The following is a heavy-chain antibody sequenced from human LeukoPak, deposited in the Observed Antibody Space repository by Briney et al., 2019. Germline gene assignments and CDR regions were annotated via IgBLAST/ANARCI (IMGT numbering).Heavy chain of an antibody. CDR3: AKDRGGVGATGAFDI. Sequence: GGSLRLSCAASGFTVSSNYMSWVRQAPGKGLEWVAFIRYDGSNKYYADSVKGRFTISRDNSKNTLYLQMNSLRAEDTAVYYCAKDRGGVGATGAFDIWGQGTMVTVSS. D-gene: IGHD1-26*01. CDR2: IRYDGSNK. V-gene: IGHV3-30*02. CDR1: GFTVSSNY. J-gene: IGHJ3*02.